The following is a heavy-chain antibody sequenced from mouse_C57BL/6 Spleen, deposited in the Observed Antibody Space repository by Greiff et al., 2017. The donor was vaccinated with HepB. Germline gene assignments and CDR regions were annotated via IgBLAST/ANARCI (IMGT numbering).Heavy chain of an antibody. D-gene: IGHD4-1*01. V-gene: IGHV14-4*01. CDR1: GFNIKDDY. CDR3: TTRTGTFAY. CDR2: IDPENGDT. J-gene: IGHJ3*01. Sequence: EVQLQQPGAELVRPGASVKLSCTASGFNIKDDYMHWVKQRPEQGLEWIGWIDPENGDTEYASKFQGKATITADTSSNTAYLQLSSLTSEDTAVYYCTTRTGTFAYWGQGTLVTVSA.